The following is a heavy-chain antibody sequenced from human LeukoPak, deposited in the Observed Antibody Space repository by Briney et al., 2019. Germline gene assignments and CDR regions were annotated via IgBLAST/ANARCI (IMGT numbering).Heavy chain of an antibody. CDR1: GGTFSSYS. CDR3: AREGGWGYSSSPTSAFDI. D-gene: IGHD6-13*01. Sequence: SVKVSCKASGGTFSSYSISWVRQAPGQGLEWMGGIIPIFGTANYAQKFQGRVTITADESTSTAYMELSSLRSEDTAVYYCAREGGWGYSSSPTSAFDIWGQGTMVTVSS. V-gene: IGHV1-69*01. J-gene: IGHJ3*02. CDR2: IIPIFGTA.